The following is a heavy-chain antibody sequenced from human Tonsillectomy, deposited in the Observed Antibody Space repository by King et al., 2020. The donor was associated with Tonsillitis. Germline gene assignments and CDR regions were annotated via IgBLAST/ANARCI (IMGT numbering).Heavy chain of an antibody. J-gene: IGHJ4*02. CDR2: ISSSSSYI. D-gene: IGHD6-13*01. CDR3: ARGGAYSSSWYGY. V-gene: IGHV3-21*01. CDR1: GFTFSSYS. Sequence: EPQLVQSGGGLVKPGGSLRLSCAASGFTFSSYSMNWVRQAPGKGLEWVSSISSSSSYIYYADSVKGRFTISRDNDKNSLYLQMNSLRAEDTAVYYCARGGAYSSSWYGYWGQGTLATVSS.